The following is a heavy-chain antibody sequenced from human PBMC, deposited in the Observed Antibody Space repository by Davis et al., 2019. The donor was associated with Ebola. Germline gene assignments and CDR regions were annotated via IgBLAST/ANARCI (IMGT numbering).Heavy chain of an antibody. V-gene: IGHV1-46*01. CDR2: INPSGGST. CDR3: ARGVSNYYDSSGYYLPGGWFDP. CDR1: GYTFTSYY. J-gene: IGHJ5*02. D-gene: IGHD3-22*01. Sequence: ASVKVSCKASGYTFTSYYMHWVRQAPGQGLEWMGIINPSGGSTSYAQKFQGRVTMTRDTSTSTAYMELSSLRSEDTAVYYCARGVSNYYDSSGYYLPGGWFDPWGQGTLVTVSS.